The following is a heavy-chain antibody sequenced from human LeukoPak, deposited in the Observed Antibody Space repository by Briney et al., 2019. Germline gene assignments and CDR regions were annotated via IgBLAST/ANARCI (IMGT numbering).Heavy chain of an antibody. V-gene: IGHV1-69*05. J-gene: IGHJ6*03. D-gene: IGHD2-2*02. CDR3: AKTAYTDYYYYMDV. Sequence: SVKVSCKASGGTFSSYAISWVRQAPGQGLEWMGGIVPIFGTANYAQKFQGRVTITTDESTSTAYMELSSLRSEDTAVYYCAKTAYTDYYYYMDVWGKGTTVTVSS. CDR2: IVPIFGTA. CDR1: GGTFSSYA.